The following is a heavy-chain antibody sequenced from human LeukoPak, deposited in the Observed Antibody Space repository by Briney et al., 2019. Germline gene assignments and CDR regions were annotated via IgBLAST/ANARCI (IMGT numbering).Heavy chain of an antibody. V-gene: IGHV3-21*01. Sequence: RAGGSLRLSCAASGFTFDDYGMSWVRQAPGKGLEWVSSISSSSSYIYYADSVKGRFTISRDNAKNSLYLQMNSLRAEDTAVYYCARDNSLGEWLFPYFDYWGQGTLVTVSS. CDR1: GFTFDDYG. D-gene: IGHD3-3*01. J-gene: IGHJ4*02. CDR3: ARDNSLGEWLFPYFDY. CDR2: ISSSSSYI.